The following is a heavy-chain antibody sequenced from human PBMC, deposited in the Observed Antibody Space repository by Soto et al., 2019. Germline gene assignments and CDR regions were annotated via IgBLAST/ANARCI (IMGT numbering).Heavy chain of an antibody. V-gene: IGHV4-34*01. CDR3: ARARMATIDF. CDR2: INHSGNT. D-gene: IGHD5-12*01. J-gene: IGHJ4*02. CDR1: GGSFSGYY. Sequence: SETLSLTCTVYGGSFSGYYWIWIRQPPGQGLEWIGEINHSGNTNYNASLQSRLTVSVDASKYQFSLNLTSVTAADTAVYYCARARMATIDFWGQGTLVTVSS.